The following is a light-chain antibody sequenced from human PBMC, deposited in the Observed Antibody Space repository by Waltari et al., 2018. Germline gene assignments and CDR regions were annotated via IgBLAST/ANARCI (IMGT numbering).Light chain of an antibody. J-gene: IGKJ2*01. CDR3: QHRCARPMYT. CDR1: QNIGTY. CDR2: DDS. V-gene: IGKV3-11*01. Sequence: EIVLTQSPATLSLSQGERATLSCRDSQNIGTYLAWYQQKPGQAPRLLMYDDSHRASGTPVRIIGSASGTDFNPASRGLEPEVFAVYYSQHRCARPMYTLGQGTKLEIK.